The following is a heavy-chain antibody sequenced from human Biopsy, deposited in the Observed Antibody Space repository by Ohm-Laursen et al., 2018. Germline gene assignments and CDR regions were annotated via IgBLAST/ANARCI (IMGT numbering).Heavy chain of an antibody. Sequence: TLSLTCTLSGASVRSHFLTWIRQPPGKGLQWIGSISNSGTTKSSPSLKSRVNISLHTSENQLSLKLTSVTAADTAVYYCARLSTLFGVADFTDDWGQGTLVTVSS. J-gene: IGHJ4*02. CDR2: ISNSGTT. V-gene: IGHV4-59*08. CDR1: GASVRSHF. CDR3: ARLSTLFGVADFTDD. D-gene: IGHD3-3*01.